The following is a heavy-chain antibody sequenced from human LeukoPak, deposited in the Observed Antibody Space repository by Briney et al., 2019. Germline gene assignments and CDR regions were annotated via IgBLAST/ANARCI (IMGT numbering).Heavy chain of an antibody. Sequence: GGSLRLSCAASGFTFSSYWMNWVRHAPGKGLVWVSRIASDGSSTTYADSVKGRFSISRDNAKNTLYLQMNSLRVEDTAVYYCAKEGRSLQTYWGQGTLVTVSS. CDR2: IASDGSST. CDR1: GFTFSSYW. D-gene: IGHD5-24*01. CDR3: AKEGRSLQTY. V-gene: IGHV3-74*01. J-gene: IGHJ4*02.